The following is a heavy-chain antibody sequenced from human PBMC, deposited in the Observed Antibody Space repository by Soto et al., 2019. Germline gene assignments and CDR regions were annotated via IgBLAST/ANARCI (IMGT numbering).Heavy chain of an antibody. Sequence: GGSRSRSWVADRFGYDDPGMKWAWHAPRSALEWCAGISWNSGHIGYADSVKGRFTISRDNAKKSLFLEMNSLTAEDTSLYHCAKDKGKYYGSGSFDIRSPGNYYYGMDVWGQGT. J-gene: IGHJ6*02. V-gene: IGHV3-9*01. CDR2: ISWNSGHI. CDR3: AKDKGKYYGSGSFDIRSPGNYYYGMDV. D-gene: IGHD3-10*01. CDR1: RFGYDDPG.